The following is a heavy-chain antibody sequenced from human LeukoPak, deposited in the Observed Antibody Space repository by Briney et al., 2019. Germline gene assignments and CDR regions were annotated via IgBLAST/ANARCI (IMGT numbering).Heavy chain of an antibody. Sequence: PGGSLRLSCAASGFTVSNNYMSWVRQAPGKGLEWVSVIYSDGSTYFADSVKGRFTISRDNPKNTLYLQVNSLRAEDTAVYYCARATRGYSYVLDYWGQGTLVTVSS. CDR2: IYSDGST. V-gene: IGHV3-53*01. D-gene: IGHD5-18*01. CDR1: GFTVSNNY. CDR3: ARATRGYSYVLDY. J-gene: IGHJ4*02.